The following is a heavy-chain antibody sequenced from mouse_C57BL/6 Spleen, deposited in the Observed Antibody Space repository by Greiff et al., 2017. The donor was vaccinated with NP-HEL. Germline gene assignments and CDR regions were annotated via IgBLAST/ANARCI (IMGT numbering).Heavy chain of an antibody. Sequence: QVQLQQSGAELVKPGASVKLSCKASGYTFTEYTIHWVKQRSGQGLEWIGWFYPGSGSIKYNEKFKDKATLTADKSSSTVYMELSRLTSEDSAVYFGAGHEEDYYGQYWYFGVWGTGATVTVSS. D-gene: IGHD1-1*01. CDR1: GYTFTEYT. J-gene: IGHJ1*03. V-gene: IGHV1-62-2*01. CDR2: FYPGSGSI. CDR3: AGHEEDYYGQYWYFGV.